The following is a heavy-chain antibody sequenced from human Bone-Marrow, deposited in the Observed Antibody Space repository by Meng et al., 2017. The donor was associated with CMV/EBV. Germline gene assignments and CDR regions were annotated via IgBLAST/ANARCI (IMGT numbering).Heavy chain of an antibody. D-gene: IGHD3-22*01. V-gene: IGHV4-34*01. Sequence: SETLSLTCAVYGGSFSGYYWSWIRQPPGKGLEWIGEINHSGSTNYNPSLKSRVTISVDTSKNQFSLKLSSVTAADTAVYYCARGYYYDSSGYPDLDYWGQGTLVTVSS. CDR1: GGSFSGYY. J-gene: IGHJ4*02. CDR3: ARGYYYDSSGYPDLDY. CDR2: INHSGST.